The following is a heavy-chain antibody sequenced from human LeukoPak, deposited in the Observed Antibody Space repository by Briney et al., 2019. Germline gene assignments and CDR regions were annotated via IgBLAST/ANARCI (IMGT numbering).Heavy chain of an antibody. Sequence: ASVKVSCKASGYTFTSYGISWVRQAPGRGLEWMGWISAYNGNTNYAQKLQGRVTMTTDTSTSTAYMELRSLRSDDTAVYYCARDPLGPLAARPYYFDYWGQGTLVTVSS. D-gene: IGHD6-6*01. J-gene: IGHJ4*02. CDR1: GYTFTSYG. V-gene: IGHV1-18*01. CDR3: ARDPLGPLAARPYYFDY. CDR2: ISAYNGNT.